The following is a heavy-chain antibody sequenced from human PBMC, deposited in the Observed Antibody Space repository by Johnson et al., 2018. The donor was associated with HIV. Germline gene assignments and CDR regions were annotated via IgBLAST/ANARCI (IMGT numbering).Heavy chain of an antibody. V-gene: IGHV3-53*01. J-gene: IGHJ3*02. Sequence: VQLVESGGGVVRPGGSLRLSCAASGFTVSSNYMSWVRQAPGKGLEWVSVIYGGGSTYYADSVKGRLTISRDNSKNTLYLQMNSLRAEDTAVYYCARDSPYSSGWHDAFDIWGQGTMVTVSS. CDR3: ARDSPYSSGWHDAFDI. CDR2: IYGGGST. CDR1: GFTVSSNY. D-gene: IGHD6-19*01.